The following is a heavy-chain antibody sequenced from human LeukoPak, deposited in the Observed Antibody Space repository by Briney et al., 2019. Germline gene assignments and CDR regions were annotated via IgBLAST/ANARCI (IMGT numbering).Heavy chain of an antibody. CDR2: IDGSGGTT. CDR1: GFTFSSYA. CDR3: AKIVSGWDYFDN. D-gene: IGHD6-19*01. V-gene: IGHV3-23*01. Sequence: GGSLRLSCAASGFTFSSYAMTCVRQAPGKGLEWVSAIDGSGGTTYYADSVKGRFTISRDNSKTTLYLKMNTLRAEATAVYYCAKIVSGWDYFDNWGQGTLVTVSS. J-gene: IGHJ4*02.